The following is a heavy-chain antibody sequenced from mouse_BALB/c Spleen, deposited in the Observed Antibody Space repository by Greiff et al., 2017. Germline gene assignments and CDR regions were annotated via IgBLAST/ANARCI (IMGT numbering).Heavy chain of an antibody. Sequence: EVQLQQSGPVLARPGASVKMSCNASGYSFTSYWMYWVKQRPGQGLEWFGAIYPGNSDTSYNQKFKGKAKLTAVTSTSTAYMELSSLTNEDSAVYYCTRSGGNDYAMDYWGQGTSVTVSS. CDR3: TRSGGNDYAMDY. J-gene: IGHJ4*01. V-gene: IGHV1-5*01. CDR2: IYPGNSDT. CDR1: GYSFTSYW. D-gene: IGHD1-1*02.